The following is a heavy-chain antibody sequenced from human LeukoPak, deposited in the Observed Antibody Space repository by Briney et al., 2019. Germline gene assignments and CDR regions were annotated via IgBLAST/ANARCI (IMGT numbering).Heavy chain of an antibody. Sequence: SETLSLTCTVSGGSISSSSYYWGWIRQPPGKGLEWIGSIYYSGSTYYNPSLKSRVTISVDTSKNQFSLKLSSVTAADTAVYYCARQRWLQSKFPHTFDYWGQGTLVTVSS. V-gene: IGHV4-39*07. CDR1: GGSISSSSYY. J-gene: IGHJ4*02. CDR3: ARQRWLQSKFPHTFDY. CDR2: IYYSGST. D-gene: IGHD5-24*01.